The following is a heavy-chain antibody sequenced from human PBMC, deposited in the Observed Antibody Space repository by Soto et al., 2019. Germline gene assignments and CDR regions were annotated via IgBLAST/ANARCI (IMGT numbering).Heavy chain of an antibody. CDR1: GGTFSSYA. CDR2: IIPIFGTA. CDR3: ARAEIQLWHHGYYYYGMDV. Sequence: SLKVSRKAFGGTFSSYAISWVRQDPGQGLEWMGGIIPIFGTANYAQKFQGRVTITADKSTSTAYMELSSLRSEDTAVYYCARAEIQLWHHGYYYYGMDVWGQGTTDTVSS. J-gene: IGHJ6*02. V-gene: IGHV1-69*06. D-gene: IGHD5-18*01.